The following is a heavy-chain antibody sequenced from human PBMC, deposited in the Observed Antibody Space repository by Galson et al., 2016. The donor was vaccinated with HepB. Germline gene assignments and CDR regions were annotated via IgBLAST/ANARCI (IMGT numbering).Heavy chain of an antibody. CDR2: IYHSGST. V-gene: IGHV4-4*02. D-gene: IGHD3-16*02. CDR3: ARAHYDNVWGSYRHPRYFDY. J-gene: IGHJ4*02. Sequence: VSGGSISSTNWWSCVRQPPGKGLEWIGEIYHSGSTNYNPSLKSRVTISVDKSKNQFSLKLSSVTAADTAVYYCARAHYDNVWGSYRHPRYFDYWGQGTLVTVSS. CDR1: GGSISSTNW.